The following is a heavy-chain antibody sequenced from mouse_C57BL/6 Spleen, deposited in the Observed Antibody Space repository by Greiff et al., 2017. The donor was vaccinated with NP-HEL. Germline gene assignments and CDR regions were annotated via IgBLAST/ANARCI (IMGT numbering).Heavy chain of an antibody. Sequence: EVKVVESGGGLVKPGGSLKLSCAASGFTFSSYAMSWVRQTPEKRLEWVATISDGGSYTYYPDNVKGRFTISRDNAKNNLYLQMSHLKSEDTAMYYCARAGEYYFDYWGQGTTLTVSS. CDR3: ARAGEYYFDY. CDR1: GFTFSSYA. J-gene: IGHJ2*01. V-gene: IGHV5-4*03. CDR2: ISDGGSYT.